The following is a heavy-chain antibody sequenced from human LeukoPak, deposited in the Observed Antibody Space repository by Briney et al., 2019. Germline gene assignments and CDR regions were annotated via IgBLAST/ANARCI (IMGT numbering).Heavy chain of an antibody. Sequence: QPGGSLRLSCAASGFTFSSYVMSWVRQAPGKGLEWVSSISGSGSSTYYADSVKGRFTISRDNSKNTLYLQMNSLRAEDTAVYYCARTARPAVEHDYWGQGTLVTVSS. CDR1: GFTFSSYV. CDR3: ARTARPAVEHDY. J-gene: IGHJ4*02. CDR2: ISGSGSST. D-gene: IGHD6-6*01. V-gene: IGHV3-23*01.